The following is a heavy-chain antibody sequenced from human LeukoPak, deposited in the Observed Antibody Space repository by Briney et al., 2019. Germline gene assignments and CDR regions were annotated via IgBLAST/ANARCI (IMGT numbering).Heavy chain of an antibody. D-gene: IGHD2-15*01. CDR2: IFPADSDT. J-gene: IGHJ3*02. Sequence: GESLKISCKGSRYTFTTYWIGWVRQMPGKGLAWMGIIFPADSDTKYSPSFQGQATMSADKSISTAYLQWSSLKASDTATYYCARPGGYCSGNTCEGAFDIWGQGTVVTVSS. CDR3: ARPGGYCSGNTCEGAFDI. V-gene: IGHV5-51*01. CDR1: RYTFTTYW.